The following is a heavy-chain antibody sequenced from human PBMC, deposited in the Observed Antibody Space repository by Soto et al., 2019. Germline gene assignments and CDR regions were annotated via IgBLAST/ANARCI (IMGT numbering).Heavy chain of an antibody. Sequence: PWETLSLTCTVSGGSISSYYWSWIRQPPGKGLEWIGYIYYSGSTNYNPSLKSRVTISVDTSKNQFSLKLSSVTAADTAVYYCASSRAFIAARPYYCYGMDVWGQGTTVTVSS. CDR3: ASSRAFIAARPYYCYGMDV. J-gene: IGHJ6*02. V-gene: IGHV4-59*01. D-gene: IGHD6-6*01. CDR2: IYYSGST. CDR1: GGSISSYY.